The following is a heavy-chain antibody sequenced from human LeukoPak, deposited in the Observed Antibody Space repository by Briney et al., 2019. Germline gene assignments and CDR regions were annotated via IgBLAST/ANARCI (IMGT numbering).Heavy chain of an antibody. CDR2: MNPNSGKT. Sequence: ASVKVSCKASGYTFTNSDINWVRQAPGQGLEWMGWMNPNSGKTGYARKFQGRVTFTRNSSISTAYMDLSSLRSEDTAVYYCARDVRRQQLVSGDDYWGQGTLVTVSS. D-gene: IGHD6-13*01. J-gene: IGHJ4*02. V-gene: IGHV1-8*03. CDR3: ARDVRRQQLVSGDDY. CDR1: GYTFTNSD.